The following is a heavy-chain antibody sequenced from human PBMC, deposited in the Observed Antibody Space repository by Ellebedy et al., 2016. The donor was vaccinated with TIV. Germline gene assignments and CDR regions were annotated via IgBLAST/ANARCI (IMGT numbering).Heavy chain of an antibody. CDR3: AREGSLGSYYIDY. CDR2: INPSGGSK. CDR1: GYTFTSYY. Sequence: ASVKVSCKASGYTFTSYYMHWVRQAPGQGLEWMGIINPSGGSKSYAQKLQGRVTMTKETSTSTVYMGLSNLGSEETAVYYRAREGSLGSYYIDYWGQGTLVTVSS. J-gene: IGHJ4*02. V-gene: IGHV1-46*04.